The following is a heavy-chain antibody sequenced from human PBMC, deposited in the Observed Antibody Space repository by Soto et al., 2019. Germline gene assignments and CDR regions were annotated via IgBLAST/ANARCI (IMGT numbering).Heavy chain of an antibody. J-gene: IGHJ4*02. D-gene: IGHD3-10*01. V-gene: IGHV4-34*01. CDR3: ARAGEVGELFFDY. CDR1: GGSFSGYY. CDR2: INHSGST. Sequence: QVQLQQWGAGLLKPSETLSLTCAVYGGSFSGYYWSWIRQPPGKGLEWIGEINHSGSTNYNPSLKRRVTISVDTSKNQFSLKLSSVTAADTAVYYCARAGEVGELFFDYWGQGTLVTVSS.